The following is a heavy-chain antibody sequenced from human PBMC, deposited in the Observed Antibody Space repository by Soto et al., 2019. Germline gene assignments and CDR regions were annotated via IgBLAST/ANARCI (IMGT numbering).Heavy chain of an antibody. V-gene: IGHV3-30-3*01. Sequence: AGGSLRLSCAASGFPFSSYAMHWVRQAPGKGLEWVAVISYDGSNKYYADSVKGRFTISRDNSKNTLYLQMNSLRAEDTAVYYCAREGNYVWLDPWGQGTLVTVSS. J-gene: IGHJ5*02. CDR1: GFPFSSYA. CDR2: ISYDGSNK. CDR3: AREGNYVWLDP. D-gene: IGHD4-4*01.